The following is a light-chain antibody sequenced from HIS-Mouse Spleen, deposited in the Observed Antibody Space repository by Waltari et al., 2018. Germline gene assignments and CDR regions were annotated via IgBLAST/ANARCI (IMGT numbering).Light chain of an antibody. V-gene: IGLV2-23*01. J-gene: IGLJ3*02. CDR3: CSYAGSSTWV. CDR2: EGS. CDR1: SRDFGSYHL. Sequence: QSALTQPASVSGSPGQSIPISCPGTSRDFGSYHLVPWYQQHPGKAPKLMIYEGSKRPSGVSNRFSGSKSGNTASLTISGLQAEDEADYYCCSYAGSSTWVFGGGTKLTVL.